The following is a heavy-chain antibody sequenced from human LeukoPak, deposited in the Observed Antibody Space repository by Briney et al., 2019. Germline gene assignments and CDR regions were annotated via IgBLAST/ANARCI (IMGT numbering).Heavy chain of an antibody. Sequence: GESLKISCKGSGYSFTSYWIGWVRQMPGKGLEWMGIIYPGDSDTRYSPSFQGQVTISADKSISTAYLQWGSLKASDTAMYYCARHRRFLEWPDAFDIWGQGTMVTVSS. J-gene: IGHJ3*02. D-gene: IGHD3-3*01. V-gene: IGHV5-51*01. CDR1: GYSFTSYW. CDR3: ARHRRFLEWPDAFDI. CDR2: IYPGDSDT.